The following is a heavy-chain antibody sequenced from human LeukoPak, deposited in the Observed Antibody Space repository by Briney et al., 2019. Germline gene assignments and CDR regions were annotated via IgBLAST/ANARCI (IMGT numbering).Heavy chain of an antibody. CDR1: GFTFSSYA. CDR2: ISYDGSNK. V-gene: IGHV3-30-3*01. CDR3: AREYSLYYDILTGYSY. J-gene: IGHJ4*02. Sequence: GGSLRLSCAASGFTFSSYAMHWVRQAPGKGLEWVAVISYDGSNKYYADSVKGRFTISRDNSKNTLYLQMNSLRAEDTAVYYCAREYSLYYDILTGYSYRGQGTLVTVSS. D-gene: IGHD3-9*01.